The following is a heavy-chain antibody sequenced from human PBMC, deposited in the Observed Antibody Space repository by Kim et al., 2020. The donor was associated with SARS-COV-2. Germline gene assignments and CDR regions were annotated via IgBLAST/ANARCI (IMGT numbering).Heavy chain of an antibody. J-gene: IGHJ6*02. Sequence: GGSLRLSCEASGITFSDAWMSWVRQTPGRGLEWVGRIKSRIDGGTADYATPVQGRFTLSRDDSKHTLYLQMNSLRTGDTAVYDCTTDPGLRFFDWSPPDYYGMDGRGQGTTVTVSS. CDR3: TTDPGLRFFDWSPPDYYGMDG. V-gene: IGHV3-15*01. CDR2: IKSRIDGGTA. D-gene: IGHD3-9*01. CDR1: GITFSDAW.